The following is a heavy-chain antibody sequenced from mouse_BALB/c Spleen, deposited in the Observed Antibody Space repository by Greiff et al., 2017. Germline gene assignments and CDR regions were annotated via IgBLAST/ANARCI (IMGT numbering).Heavy chain of an antibody. J-gene: IGHJ3*01. V-gene: IGHV1-55*01. CDR1: GYNFTSYW. Sequence: QVQLQQPGAELVKPGTSVKLSCKASGYNFTSYWINWVKLRPGQGLEWIGDIYPGSGSTNYNEKFKSKATLTVYTSSSTAYMQLSSLASEDSALYYCARGEYGNYSWFAYWGQGTLVTVSA. CDR2: IYPGSGST. D-gene: IGHD2-10*02. CDR3: ARGEYGNYSWFAY.